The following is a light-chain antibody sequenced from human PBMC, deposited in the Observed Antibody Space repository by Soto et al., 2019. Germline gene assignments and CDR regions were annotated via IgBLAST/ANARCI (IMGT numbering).Light chain of an antibody. CDR1: QSVSTY. Sequence: EIVLKQSPATLYLSPGERATLSCRASQSVSTYLAWYQQRPGQAPRRLISDASYIATDIPPRFSGSGSGTDFTRTICLLEHEDFAVYYCQQRRSWPPTISVGQGKRL. CDR3: QQRRSWPPTIS. V-gene: IGKV3-11*01. CDR2: DAS. J-gene: IGKJ5*01.